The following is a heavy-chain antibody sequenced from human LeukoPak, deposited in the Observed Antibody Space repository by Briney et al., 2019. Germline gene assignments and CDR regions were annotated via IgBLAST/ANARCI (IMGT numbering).Heavy chain of an antibody. CDR1: GFSVISYG. J-gene: IGHJ4*02. D-gene: IGHD4-17*01. CDR3: AKRPSDYGDYVSYFDY. Sequence: GGSLRLSCAASGFSVISYGMHWVRQAPGRGLGWVGVISDDGRSKDNADSVKGRFTISRDNSKDTLYLQMNSLRDEDTAVYYCAKRPSDYGDYVSYFDYWGQGTLVTVSS. CDR2: ISDDGRSK. V-gene: IGHV3-30*18.